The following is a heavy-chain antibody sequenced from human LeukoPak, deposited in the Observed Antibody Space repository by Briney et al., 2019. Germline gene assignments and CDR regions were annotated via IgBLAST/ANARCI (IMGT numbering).Heavy chain of an antibody. Sequence: SVKASCKASGGTFSSYAISWVRQAPGQGLEWMGGIIPIFGTANYAQKFQGRVTITADKSTSTAYMELSSLRSEDTAVYYCARGTLGYCSGGSCQTGGYYYYGMDVWGKGTTVTVSS. CDR3: ARGTLGYCSGGSCQTGGYYYYGMDV. CDR2: IIPIFGTA. D-gene: IGHD2-15*01. CDR1: GGTFSSYA. V-gene: IGHV1-69*06. J-gene: IGHJ6*04.